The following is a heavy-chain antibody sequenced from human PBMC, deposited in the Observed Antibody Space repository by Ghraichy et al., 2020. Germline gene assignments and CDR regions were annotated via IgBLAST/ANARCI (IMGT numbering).Heavy chain of an antibody. V-gene: IGHV3-23*01. Sequence: GGSLRLSCAASGFTFSSYAMSWVRQAPEKGLEWVSAISGSGGSTYYADSVKGRFTISRDNSKNTLYLQMNSLRAEDTAVYYCAKDRGGMVRGVIQTYFDYWGQGTLVTVSS. CDR1: GFTFSSYA. CDR3: AKDRGGMVRGVIQTYFDY. J-gene: IGHJ4*02. D-gene: IGHD3-10*01. CDR2: ISGSGGST.